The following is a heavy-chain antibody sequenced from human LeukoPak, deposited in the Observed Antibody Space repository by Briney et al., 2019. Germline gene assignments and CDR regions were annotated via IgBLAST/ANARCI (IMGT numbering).Heavy chain of an antibody. CDR1: SVSFSDYY. CDR2: INHSGNT. Sequence: SVTLSLTCAVYSVSFSDYYWTWLPPSPGKGREWIGEINHSGNTKYNPSLKSRVTISVDTSKKQFTLNLSSVTAADTALYYCTFRGGWNAFDTWGQGTMVTVSS. D-gene: IGHD3-10*01. CDR3: TFRGGWNAFDT. V-gene: IGHV4-34*01. J-gene: IGHJ3*02.